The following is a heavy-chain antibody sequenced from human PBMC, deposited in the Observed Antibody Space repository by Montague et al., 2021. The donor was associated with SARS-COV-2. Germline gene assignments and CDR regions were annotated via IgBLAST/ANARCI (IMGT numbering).Heavy chain of an antibody. Sequence: SETLSLTCAVYGGSFSGYYWSWIRQPPGKGLEWIGEINHSGSTNYNPSLKSRVTISVDTSKNQFSLKLSSVTAADTAVYYCTREGYQMLWSDYYYYGMDVWGQGTTVIVSS. CDR3: TREGYQMLWSDYYYYGMDV. V-gene: IGHV4-34*01. CDR1: GGSFSGYY. CDR2: INHSGST. J-gene: IGHJ6*02. D-gene: IGHD2-2*01.